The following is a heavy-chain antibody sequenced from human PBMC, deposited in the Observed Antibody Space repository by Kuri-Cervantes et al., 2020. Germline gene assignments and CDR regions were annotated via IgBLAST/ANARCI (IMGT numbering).Heavy chain of an antibody. CDR3: ARGDIPGGYYGMDV. D-gene: IGHD5-12*01. Sequence: GESLKISCAASGFTFSSYGMHWVRQAPGKGLEWVAVISYDGSKKYYADSVKGRFTISRDNSKNTLYLQMNSLRAEDTAVYYCARGDIPGGYYGMDVWGQGTTVTVSS. CDR2: ISYDGSKK. J-gene: IGHJ6*02. V-gene: IGHV3-30*03. CDR1: GFTFSSYG.